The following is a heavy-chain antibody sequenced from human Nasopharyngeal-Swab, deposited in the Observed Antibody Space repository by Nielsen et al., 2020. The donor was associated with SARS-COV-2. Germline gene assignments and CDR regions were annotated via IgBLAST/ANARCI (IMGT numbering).Heavy chain of an antibody. D-gene: IGHD2-15*01. V-gene: IGHV3-73*01. CDR1: GFTFSDSA. CDR3: TRCGGGCYSGRDY. Sequence: GESLKISCAASGFTFSDSAIHWVRQASGEGLEWVARIRSKGSNYATAYAASVKGRFTIFRDDPTNTAFLQMNSLKTEDTAVYYCTRCGGGCYSGRDYWGQGTLVTVSS. CDR2: IRSKGSNYAT. J-gene: IGHJ4*02.